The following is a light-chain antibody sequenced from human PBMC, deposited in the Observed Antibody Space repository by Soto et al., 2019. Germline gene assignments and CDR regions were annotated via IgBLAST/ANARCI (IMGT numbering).Light chain of an antibody. CDR1: QNVNRY. CDR3: QEHNS. V-gene: IGKV3-11*01. J-gene: IGKJ4*01. Sequence: ETVLTQSPATLSLSPGERATLSCRASQNVNRYVAWYQQKPGQAPRLLIYDASTRAAGVPARFSGSGSGTDFSLSISGLEPEDFAVYYCQEHNSFGGGTKVDNK. CDR2: DAS.